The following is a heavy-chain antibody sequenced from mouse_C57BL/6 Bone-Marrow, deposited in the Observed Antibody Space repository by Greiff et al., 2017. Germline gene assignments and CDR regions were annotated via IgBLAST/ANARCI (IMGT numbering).Heavy chain of an antibody. D-gene: IGHD3-2*02. CDR3: ARDNLPRLRGGWFAY. V-gene: IGHV1-50*01. CDR1: GYTFTSYW. J-gene: IGHJ3*01. CDR2: IDPSDSYT. Sequence: QVQLKQPGAELVKPGASVKLSCKASGYTFTSYWMQWVKQRPGPGLEWIGEIDPSDSYTNYNQKFKGKATLTVDTSSSTAYMQLSSLTSEDSAVYYCARDNLPRLRGGWFAYWGQGTLVTVSA.